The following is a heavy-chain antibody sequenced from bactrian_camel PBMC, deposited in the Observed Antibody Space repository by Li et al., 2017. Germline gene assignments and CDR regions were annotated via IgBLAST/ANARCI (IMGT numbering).Heavy chain of an antibody. CDR2: IGSDGST. D-gene: IGHD6*01. V-gene: IGHV3S55*01. CDR1: GVTFSSWC. J-gene: IGHJ4*01. CDR3: AADCDRLSVSCGRNWYSQEEYRF. Sequence: VQLVEFGGDSVQAGGSLRLSCGYSGVTFSSWCMGWFRQAPGKEREGVAAIGSDGSTSYADSAEGRFNISQDTAKNTIYLRMNNLKPDDTAMYFCAADCDRLSVSCGRNWYSQEEYRFWGQGTQVTVS.